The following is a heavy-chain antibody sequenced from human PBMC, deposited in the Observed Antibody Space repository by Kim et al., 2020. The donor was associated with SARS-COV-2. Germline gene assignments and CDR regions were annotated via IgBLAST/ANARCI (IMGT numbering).Heavy chain of an antibody. CDR2: ISYDGSNK. J-gene: IGHJ4*02. D-gene: IGHD3-22*01. CDR1: GFTFSSYG. Sequence: GGSLRLSCAASGFTFSSYGMHWVRQAPGKGLEWVAVISYDGSNKYYADSVKGRFTISRDNSKNTLYLQMNSLRAEDTAVYYCAKDWAVYDSSGYSDYWGQGTLVTVSS. V-gene: IGHV3-30*18. CDR3: AKDWAVYDSSGYSDY.